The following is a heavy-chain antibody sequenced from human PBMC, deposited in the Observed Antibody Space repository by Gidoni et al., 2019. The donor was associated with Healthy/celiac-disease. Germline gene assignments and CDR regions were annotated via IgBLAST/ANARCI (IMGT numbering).Heavy chain of an antibody. J-gene: IGHJ4*02. CDR1: GWSFSGYS. D-gene: IGHD2-8*02. Sequence: QVQLQQWGAGLLKPSETLSLTCAVYGWSFSGYSWSWIRQPQGKGLEWIGEINHSGSTNYNPSLKSRVTISVDTSKNQFSLKLSSVTAADTAVYYCARGSPSPTGFDYWGQGTLVTVSS. CDR3: ARGSPSPTGFDY. CDR2: INHSGST. V-gene: IGHV4-34*01.